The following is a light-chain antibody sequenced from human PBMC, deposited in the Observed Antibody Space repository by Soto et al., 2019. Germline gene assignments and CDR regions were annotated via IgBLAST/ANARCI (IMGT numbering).Light chain of an antibody. J-gene: IGLJ2*01. Sequence: QSALTQPPSVSGAPGQRVIISCTGSTSDIGAGYDVNWYQQLPGTAPKFLIYDTSNRPSGVPDRFSGFKSGTSASLAITGLQAEDEADYYCQSYDSSLSAVVFGGGTQLTVL. CDR2: DTS. CDR1: TSDIGAGYD. V-gene: IGLV1-40*01. CDR3: QSYDSSLSAVV.